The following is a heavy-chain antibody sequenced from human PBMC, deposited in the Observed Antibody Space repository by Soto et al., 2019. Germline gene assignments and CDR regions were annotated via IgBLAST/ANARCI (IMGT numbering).Heavy chain of an antibody. J-gene: IGHJ4*02. V-gene: IGHV4-59*01. CDR3: AKGKTYYFDY. CDR1: GGSISSYY. CDR2: IYYSGST. Sequence: SETLSLTCTVSGGSISSYYWSWIRQPPGKGLEWIGYIYYSGSTNYNPSLKSRVTISVDPSKNQFSLKLSSVTAADSAVYYCAKGKTYYFDYWGQGTLVTVSS.